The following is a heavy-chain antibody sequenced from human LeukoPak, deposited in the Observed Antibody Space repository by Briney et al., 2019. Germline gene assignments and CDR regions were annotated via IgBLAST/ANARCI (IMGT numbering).Heavy chain of an antibody. Sequence: ASVKVSCKASGGTFSSYAISWVRQAPGQGLEWMGWISAYNGNTNYAQKLQGRVTMTTDTSTSTAYMELRSLRSDDTAVYYCARVYSSSRRWFDPWGQGTLVTVSS. V-gene: IGHV1-18*01. CDR1: GGTFSSYA. J-gene: IGHJ5*02. CDR2: ISAYNGNT. D-gene: IGHD6-13*01. CDR3: ARVYSSSRRWFDP.